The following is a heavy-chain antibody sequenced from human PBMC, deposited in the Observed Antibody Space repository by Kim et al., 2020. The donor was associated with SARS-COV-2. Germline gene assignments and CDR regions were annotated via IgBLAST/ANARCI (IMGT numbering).Heavy chain of an antibody. CDR1: GGSISSSNW. J-gene: IGHJ3*02. V-gene: IGHV4-4*02. D-gene: IGHD5-12*01. CDR2: IYHSGST. CDR3: ARGDGYTQRFESAGAFDI. Sequence: SETLSLTCAVSGGSISSSNWWSWVRQPPGKGLEWIGEIYHSGSTNYNPSLKSRVTISVDKSKNQFSLKLSSVTAADTAVYYCARGDGYTQRFESAGAFDIWGQGTMVTVSS.